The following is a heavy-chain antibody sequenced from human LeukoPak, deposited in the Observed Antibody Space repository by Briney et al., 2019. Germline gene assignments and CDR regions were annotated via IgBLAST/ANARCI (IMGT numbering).Heavy chain of an antibody. V-gene: IGHV3-9*01. D-gene: IGHD3-10*01. CDR3: ARADAGDYYYYMDV. Sequence: GGSLRLSCAASGFSFDDYAMHWVRQAPGKGLEWVSGISWNSGKIGYADSVKGRFTISRDNAKNSLYLQMNSLRAEDTAVYYCARADAGDYYYYMDVWGKGTTVTVSS. CDR2: ISWNSGKI. J-gene: IGHJ6*03. CDR1: GFSFDDYA.